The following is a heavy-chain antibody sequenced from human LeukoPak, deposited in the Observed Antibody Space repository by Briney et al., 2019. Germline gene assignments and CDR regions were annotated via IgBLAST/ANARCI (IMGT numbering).Heavy chain of an antibody. CDR2: ISSSSSTI. CDR3: ARVGVDYGDYVAY. CDR1: GFTFSSYS. V-gene: IGHV3-48*01. D-gene: IGHD4-17*01. J-gene: IGHJ4*02. Sequence: GGSLRLSCAASGFTFSSYSMNWVRQAPGKGLEWVSYISSSSSTINYADSVKGRFTISRDNAKNSLYLQMNSLRAEDTAVYYCARVGVDYGDYVAYWGQGTLVTVSS.